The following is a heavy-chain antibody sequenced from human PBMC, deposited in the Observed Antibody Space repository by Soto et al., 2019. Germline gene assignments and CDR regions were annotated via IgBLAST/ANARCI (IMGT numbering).Heavy chain of an antibody. CDR3: AKDELQFDY. V-gene: IGHV3-74*01. D-gene: IGHD1-7*01. CDR1: GFTFSNYW. J-gene: IGHJ4*02. Sequence: EVHLVESGGDLVQPGGSLRLSCAASGFTFSNYWMHWVRQAPGKGLEWVSHIKEDGTTTNYADFAKGRFTISRDNARNTLYLQMNSLRVEDTAVYYCAKDELQFDYWGQGTLVTVSS. CDR2: IKEDGTTT.